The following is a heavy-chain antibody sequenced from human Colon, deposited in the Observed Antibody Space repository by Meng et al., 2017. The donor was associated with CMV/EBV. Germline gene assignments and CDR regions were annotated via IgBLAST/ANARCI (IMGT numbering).Heavy chain of an antibody. CDR3: ALRLRNSDGMDV. Sequence: GGSLRLSCAASEFTFSNSWMHWVRQGPGKGLLWVSRINPDGSSTSYADSVKGRFTISRDNAKNTVFLQMNSLRAEDTAVYYCALRLRNSDGMDVWGQGTTVTVSS. CDR2: INPDGSST. D-gene: IGHD3-16*01. CDR1: EFTFSNSW. J-gene: IGHJ6*02. V-gene: IGHV3-74*01.